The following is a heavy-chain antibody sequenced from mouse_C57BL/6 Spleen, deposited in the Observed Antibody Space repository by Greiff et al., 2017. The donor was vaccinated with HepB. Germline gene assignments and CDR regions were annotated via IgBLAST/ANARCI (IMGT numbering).Heavy chain of an antibody. CDR1: GFSLTSYG. J-gene: IGHJ4*01. CDR3: ARQGIYDYDDAMDY. V-gene: IGHV2-6-1*01. Sequence: VHLVESGPGLVAPSQSLSITCTVSGFSLTSYGVHWVRQPPGKGLEWLVVIWSDGSTTYNSALKSRLSISKDNSKSQVFLKMNSLQTDDTAMYYCARQGIYDYDDAMDYWGQGTSVTVSS. CDR2: IWSDGST. D-gene: IGHD2-4*01.